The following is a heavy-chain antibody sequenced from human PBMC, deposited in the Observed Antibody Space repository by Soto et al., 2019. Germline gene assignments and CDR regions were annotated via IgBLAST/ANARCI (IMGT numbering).Heavy chain of an antibody. J-gene: IGHJ4*02. Sequence: SETLSLTCTVSGGSISSSSYYWGWIRQPPGKGLEWIGSIYYSGSTYYNPSLKSRVTISVDTSKNQFSLKLSSVTAADTAVYYCARRRRSGFYYFDYWGQGTLVTVSS. CDR3: ARRRRSGFYYFDY. D-gene: IGHD3-3*01. CDR2: IYYSGST. CDR1: GGSISSSSYY. V-gene: IGHV4-39*01.